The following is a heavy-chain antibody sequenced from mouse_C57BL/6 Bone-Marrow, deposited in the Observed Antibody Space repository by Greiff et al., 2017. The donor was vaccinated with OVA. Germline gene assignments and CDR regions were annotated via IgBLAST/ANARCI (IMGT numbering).Heavy chain of an antibody. CDR1: GFSFNTYA. CDR3: VRQRATAFYAMDY. Sequence: EVQLVESGGGLVQPKGSLKLSCAASGFSFNTYAMNWVRQAPGKGLEWVARIRSKSNNYATYYADSVKDRFTISRADSESMLYLQMNNLKTEDTAMYYCVRQRATAFYAMDYWGQGTSVTVSS. D-gene: IGHD1-2*01. J-gene: IGHJ4*01. V-gene: IGHV10-1*01. CDR2: IRSKSNNYAT.